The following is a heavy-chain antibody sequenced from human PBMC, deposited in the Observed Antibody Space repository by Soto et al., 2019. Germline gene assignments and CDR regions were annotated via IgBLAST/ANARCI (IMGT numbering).Heavy chain of an antibody. Sequence: SETLSLTFSVSGASISSYYWTWIRQPPGGGLEWIGYMHHTQGTNDNPSSRGRVHMSIDTSMNQFSLRLTSVTAADTAVYYCARVPFVGYFDWLDPWGHGTLVTASS. V-gene: IGHV4-59*01. CDR3: ARVPFVGYFDWLDP. CDR2: MHHTQGT. D-gene: IGHD3-9*01. J-gene: IGHJ5*02. CDR1: GASISSYY.